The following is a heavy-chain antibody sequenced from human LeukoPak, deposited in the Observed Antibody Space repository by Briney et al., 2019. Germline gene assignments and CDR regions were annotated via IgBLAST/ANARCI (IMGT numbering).Heavy chain of an antibody. D-gene: IGHD2-2*01. V-gene: IGHV3-30*04. CDR3: ARDHQNIVVVPAAISVGGSYRYYYYGMDV. Sequence: GGSLRLSCAASGFTFSSYAMHWVRQAPGKGLEWVAVISYDGSNKYYADSVKGRFTISRDNSKNTLYLQMNSLRAEDTAVYYCARDHQNIVVVPAAISVGGSYRYYYYGMDVWGQGTLVTVSS. CDR2: ISYDGSNK. J-gene: IGHJ6*02. CDR1: GFTFSSYA.